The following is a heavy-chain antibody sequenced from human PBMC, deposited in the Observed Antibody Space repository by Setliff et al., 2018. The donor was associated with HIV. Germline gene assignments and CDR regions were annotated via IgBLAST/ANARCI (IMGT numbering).Heavy chain of an antibody. CDR2: NYHTGST. Sequence: SETLSLTCTVSGGSINSTSYYWGWSRQPPGNGLEWIGSNYHTGSTYYKPSLKSRVTISVDTSKNQFSLRLSSVAAGDTAVYYCARSIVPVASGYYYFEYWGQGTLVTVSS. D-gene: IGHD3-3*01. J-gene: IGHJ4*02. CDR3: ARSIVPVASGYYYFEY. CDR1: GGSINSTSYY. V-gene: IGHV4-39*01.